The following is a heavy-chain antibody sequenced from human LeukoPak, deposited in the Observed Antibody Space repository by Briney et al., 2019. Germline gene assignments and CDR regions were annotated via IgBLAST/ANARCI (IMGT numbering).Heavy chain of an antibody. CDR2: IFSGGTT. Sequence: GGSLRLSCAASGFSVSMKYMTWVRQAPGKGLEWVSVIFSGGTTYYADSVKGRFTVSRDNSKNTMYLQMNSLRAEDAAVYYCARFSGPGMQHYYYYMDVWGTGTTVTVSS. CDR1: GFSVSMKY. CDR3: ARFSGPGMQHYYYYMDV. D-gene: IGHD3-10*01. V-gene: IGHV3-53*01. J-gene: IGHJ6*03.